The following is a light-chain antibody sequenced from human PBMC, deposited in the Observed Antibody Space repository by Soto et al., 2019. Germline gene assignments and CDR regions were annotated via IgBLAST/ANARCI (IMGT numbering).Light chain of an antibody. CDR1: QSVRDNY. Sequence: EIVLTQSPGTLSLSPGERATLSCRASQSVRDNYLAWYPQKPGQAPRLLIYGASSRATGVPDRFSGSGYGTDFTLTISRMEPEGVAVYYCQQYGMVPRVLFTFGPGTKVDIK. V-gene: IGKV3-20*01. CDR3: QQYGMVPRVLFT. CDR2: GAS. J-gene: IGKJ3*01.